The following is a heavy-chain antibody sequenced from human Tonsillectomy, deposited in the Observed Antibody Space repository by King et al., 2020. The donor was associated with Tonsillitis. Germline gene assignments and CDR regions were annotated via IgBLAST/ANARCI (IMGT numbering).Heavy chain of an antibody. CDR3: ARGLPHYYGSGSRYFDY. D-gene: IGHD3-10*01. CDR1: GFTFSSYE. Sequence: QLVESGGGLVQPGVALRLSCAASGFTFSSYEMNLVRQAPGKGLEWVSYISSSDSNIYYEDSLKGRFTISRDNAKNSLYLQMNSLRAEDTAVYYCARGLPHYYGSGSRYFDYWGQGTLVTVSS. J-gene: IGHJ4*02. V-gene: IGHV3-48*03. CDR2: ISSSDSNI.